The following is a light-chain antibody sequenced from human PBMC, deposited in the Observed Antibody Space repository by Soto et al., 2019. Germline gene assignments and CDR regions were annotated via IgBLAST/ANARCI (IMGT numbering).Light chain of an antibody. V-gene: IGLV2-11*01. CDR1: RSDVGSYNY. CDR3: CSYAGNNILV. Sequence: QSALTQPRSVSGSPGQSLTISCTGARSDVGSYNYVSWYQQYPGKAPKVLIYDVNQRPSGVPDRFSGSKSGNTASLSISGLQAADEADYYCCSYAGNNILVCGGGTKLTVL. J-gene: IGLJ2*01. CDR2: DVN.